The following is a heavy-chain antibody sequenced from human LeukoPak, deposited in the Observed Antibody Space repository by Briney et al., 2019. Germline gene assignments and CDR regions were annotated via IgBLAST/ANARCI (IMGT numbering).Heavy chain of an antibody. J-gene: IGHJ3*01. V-gene: IGHV3-23*01. Sequence: GGSLRLSCAASGLSFTSYAINWVRQAPGKGLEWVSGISGNGANTYFADSVKGRFTFSRDTSTNTLYLQMNSLRAEDTAVYYCAKVMWFAEPDAFDFWGQGTMVIVSS. D-gene: IGHD3-10*01. CDR2: ISGNGANT. CDR1: GLSFTSYA. CDR3: AKVMWFAEPDAFDF.